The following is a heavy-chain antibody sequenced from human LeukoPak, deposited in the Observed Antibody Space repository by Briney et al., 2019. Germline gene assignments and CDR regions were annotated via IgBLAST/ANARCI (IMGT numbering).Heavy chain of an antibody. J-gene: IGHJ3*02. CDR1: GGSISSYY. Sequence: SSETLSLTCTVSGGSISSYYWCWIRQPPGKGLEWIGYIYYSGSTNYNPSLKSRVTISVDTSKNQFSLKLSSVTAADTAVYYCARPQDYGDGAFDIWGQGTMVTVSS. V-gene: IGHV4-59*08. CDR3: ARPQDYGDGAFDI. CDR2: IYYSGST. D-gene: IGHD4-17*01.